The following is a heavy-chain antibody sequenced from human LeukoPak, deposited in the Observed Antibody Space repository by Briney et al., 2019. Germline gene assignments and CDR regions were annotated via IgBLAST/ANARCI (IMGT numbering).Heavy chain of an antibody. J-gene: IGHJ3*02. CDR1: GGSISSTSYF. CDR3: ARLTNYGAMSAAFDI. Sequence: SETLSPTCPVSGGSISSTSYFWGWIRQPPGKGLEWIGIIYYSGSTYHNPPLKSRITISVDTSKNQFSLKLSSVTAADTAVYYCARLTNYGAMSAAFDIWGQGTMVTVSS. V-gene: IGHV4-39*01. CDR2: IYYSGST. D-gene: IGHD4/OR15-4a*01.